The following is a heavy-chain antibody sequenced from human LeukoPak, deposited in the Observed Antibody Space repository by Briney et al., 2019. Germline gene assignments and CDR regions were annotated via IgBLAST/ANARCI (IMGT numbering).Heavy chain of an antibody. CDR2: LSVRAGTI. J-gene: IGHJ6*02. CDR1: GFTFSSSD. Sequence: GGSLRLSCAASGFTFSSSDMNWVRQAPGKGLEWIAYLSVRAGTIYYGDSAEGRFTISRDDAKNSLYLQMNGLRVEDTDIYYCAKDFPHYYEVPHGMDVWGQGTTVTV. D-gene: IGHD3-22*01. V-gene: IGHV3-48*03. CDR3: AKDFPHYYEVPHGMDV.